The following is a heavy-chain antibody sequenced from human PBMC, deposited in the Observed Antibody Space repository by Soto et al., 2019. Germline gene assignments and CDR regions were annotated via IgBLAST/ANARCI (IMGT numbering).Heavy chain of an antibody. J-gene: IGHJ4*02. V-gene: IGHV3-21*06. CDR2: ISSTTNYI. CDR1: GFTFTRYS. CDR3: ARESEDLTSNLDY. Sequence: PGGSLRLSCAASGFTFTRYSMNWVRQAPGKGLEWVSSISSTTNYIHYGDSMKGRFTISRDNAKNSLYLEMNSLRAEDTAVYYCARESEDLTSNLDYWGQGTLVTVSS.